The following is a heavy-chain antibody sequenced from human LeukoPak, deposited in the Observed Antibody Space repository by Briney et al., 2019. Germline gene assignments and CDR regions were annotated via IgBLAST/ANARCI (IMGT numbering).Heavy chain of an antibody. CDR3: AKGSYYDSSGSFYFDY. Sequence: GGSLRLSCVASGFTFSNYAMSWVRQAPGKGLEWVSGISGSGDNTYYADSVKGRFTISRDNSKNTLYVQVNSLGTEDTAAYYCAKGSYYDSSGSFYFDYWGQGTLVAVSS. CDR1: GFTFSNYA. J-gene: IGHJ4*02. D-gene: IGHD3-22*01. V-gene: IGHV3-23*01. CDR2: ISGSGDNT.